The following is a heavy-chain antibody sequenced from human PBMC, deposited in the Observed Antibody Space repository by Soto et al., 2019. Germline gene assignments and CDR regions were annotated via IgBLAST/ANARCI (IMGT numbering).Heavy chain of an antibody. Sequence: GASVKVSCKASGYTFTSYGISWVRQAPGQGLEWMGWISAYNGNTNYAQKLQGRVTMTTDTSTSTAYMELRSLRSDDTAVYYCARDESSSWFSGGWFDPWGHYYYYMDVWGKGTTVTVSS. J-gene: IGHJ6*03. V-gene: IGHV1-18*01. CDR2: ISAYNGNT. D-gene: IGHD6-13*01. CDR3: ARDESSSWFSGGWFDPWGHYYYYMDV. CDR1: GYTFTSYG.